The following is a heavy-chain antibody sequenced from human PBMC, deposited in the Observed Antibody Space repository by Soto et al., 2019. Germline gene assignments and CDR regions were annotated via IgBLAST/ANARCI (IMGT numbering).Heavy chain of an antibody. Sequence: EVQLVESGGGLVQPGGSLRLSCADSGFSFSSYWMHWVRQGPGKGLVWVSRINTDGSSTNYADSVKGRFTISRDNAKNTVYLQMNSLRAEDTAVYYCERSPGGYYIDWGQGTMVTVSS. CDR1: GFSFSSYW. CDR2: INTDGSST. D-gene: IGHD3-9*01. CDR3: ERSPGGYYID. V-gene: IGHV3-74*01. J-gene: IGHJ3*01.